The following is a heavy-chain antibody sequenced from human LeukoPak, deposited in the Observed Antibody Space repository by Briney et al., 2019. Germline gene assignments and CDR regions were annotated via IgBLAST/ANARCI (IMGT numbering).Heavy chain of an antibody. CDR1: AFTFSNFG. D-gene: IGHD3-9*01. CDR2: ISSSSSYI. CDR3: ARALGSYDILTGYYSTSHFDY. V-gene: IGHV3-21*01. Sequence: PGGSLRLSCAASAFTFSNFGMHWVRQAPRKGLEWVSSISSSSSYIYYADSVKGRFTISRDNAKNSLYLQMNSLRAEDTAVYYYARALGSYDILTGYYSTSHFDYWGQGTLVTVSS. J-gene: IGHJ4*02.